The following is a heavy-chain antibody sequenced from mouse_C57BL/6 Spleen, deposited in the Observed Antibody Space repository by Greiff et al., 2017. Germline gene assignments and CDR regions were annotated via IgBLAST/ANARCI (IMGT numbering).Heavy chain of an antibody. CDR3: ARYYGSSYCDY. D-gene: IGHD1-1*01. V-gene: IGHV1-82*01. CDR1: GYAFSSSW. CDR2: IYPGDGDT. Sequence: QVQLKQSGPELVKPGASVKISCKASGYAFSSSWMNWVKQRPGKGLEWIGRIYPGDGDTNYNGKFKGKATLTADKASSTAYMQLSSLTSEDSAVYCCARYYGSSYCDYWGQGTTLTVSS. J-gene: IGHJ2*01.